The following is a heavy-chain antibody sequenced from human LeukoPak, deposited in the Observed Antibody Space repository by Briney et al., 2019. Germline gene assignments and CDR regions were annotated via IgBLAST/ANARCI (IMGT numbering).Heavy chain of an antibody. D-gene: IGHD6-19*01. CDR2: ITGSSSYI. CDR1: GFNFYNFW. V-gene: IGHV3-21*01. Sequence: GGSLRLSCEASGFNFYNFWMTWVRQAPGKGLEWVSSITGSSSYIYYADSVKGRFTISRDNANNSLYLQMNSLRAEDTAVYYCARDEGLLAVAGFWVSAFDIWGQGTMVTVSS. CDR3: ARDEGLLAVAGFWVSAFDI. J-gene: IGHJ3*02.